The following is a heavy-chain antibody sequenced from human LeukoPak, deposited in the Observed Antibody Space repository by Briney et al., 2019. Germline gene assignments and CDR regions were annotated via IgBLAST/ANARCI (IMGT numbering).Heavy chain of an antibody. CDR3: ARDNSGINWFDP. J-gene: IGHJ5*02. CDR2: IIPIFGTA. CDR1: GYTFTSYG. Sequence: GASVKVSCKASGYTFTSYGISWVRQAPGQGLEWMGGIIPIFGTANYAQKFQGRVTITTDESTSTAYMELSSLRSEDTAVYYCARDNSGINWFDPWGQGTLVTVSS. D-gene: IGHD1-26*01. V-gene: IGHV1-69*05.